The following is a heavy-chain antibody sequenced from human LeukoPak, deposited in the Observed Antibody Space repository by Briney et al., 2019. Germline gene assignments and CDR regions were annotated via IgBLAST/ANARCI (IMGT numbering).Heavy chain of an antibody. CDR1: GGSFSGYY. V-gene: IGHV4-34*01. Sequence: SETLSLTCAVYGGSFSGYYWSWIRQPPGKGLEWIGEINHSGSTNYNPSLKSRVTISVDTSKNQFSLKLSSVTAADTAVYYCARVRPAYGSGSYSGVGWFDPWGQGTLVTVSS. CDR3: ARVRPAYGSGSYSGVGWFDP. D-gene: IGHD3-10*01. CDR2: INHSGST. J-gene: IGHJ5*02.